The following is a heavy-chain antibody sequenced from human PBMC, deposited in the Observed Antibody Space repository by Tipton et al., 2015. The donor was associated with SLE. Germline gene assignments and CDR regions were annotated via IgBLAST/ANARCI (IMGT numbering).Heavy chain of an antibody. CDR1: GGSITTTNSY. V-gene: IGHV4-39*07. CDR2: FYNSGSS. D-gene: IGHD3-3*01. J-gene: IGHJ2*01. Sequence: TLSLTCTVSGGSITTTNSYWGWIRQPPGRGLEWIGHFYNSGSSFYSPSLKSRVTISADTSKNQFSLKLSSVTAADTAVYYCARDQIFGVGDAPGGFDLWGRGTLVTVSS. CDR3: ARDQIFGVGDAPGGFDL.